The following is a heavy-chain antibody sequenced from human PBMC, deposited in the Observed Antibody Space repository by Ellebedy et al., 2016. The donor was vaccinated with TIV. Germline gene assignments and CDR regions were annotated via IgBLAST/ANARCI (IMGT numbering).Heavy chain of an antibody. V-gene: IGHV3-7*01. CDR3: ASHKDVLGGD. CDR2: IRQDGSER. Sequence: GESLKISXAASGFSFSSYWMSWVRQAPGKGLEWVANIRQDGSERYYVASVKGRFTISRDNAKNSLFLQVNSLRAEDTAVYFCASHKDVLGGDWGQGTLVTVSS. D-gene: IGHD4-23*01. CDR1: GFSFSSYW. J-gene: IGHJ4*02.